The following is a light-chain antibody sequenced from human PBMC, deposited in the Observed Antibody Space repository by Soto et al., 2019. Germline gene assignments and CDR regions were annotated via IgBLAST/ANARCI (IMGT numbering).Light chain of an antibody. CDR1: SSNIGSNT. V-gene: IGLV1-44*01. CDR2: TDN. Sequence: QAVVTQPPSASGTPGQRVTIYCSGSSSNIGSNTVNWYRQLPGTAPKLLMHTDNQRPSGVPDRFSGSKSGTSASLAISGLQSDDVADYYCAAWDYSLIGLAFGGGTKLTVL. CDR3: AAWDYSLIGLA. J-gene: IGLJ2*01.